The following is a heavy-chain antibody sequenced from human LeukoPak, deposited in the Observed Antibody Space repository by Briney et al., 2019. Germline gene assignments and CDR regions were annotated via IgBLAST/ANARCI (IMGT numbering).Heavy chain of an antibody. Sequence: GGSLRLSCAASGFTSSSFWMSWVRRAPGKGLEWVANIVPDGSEKYYVGSVKGRFTISRDNAKNSLFLQMNSLRAADTAVYYCARGRRGDSWGQGTLVTVSS. CDR1: GFTSSSFW. CDR2: IVPDGSEK. J-gene: IGHJ4*02. V-gene: IGHV3-7*01. CDR3: ARGRRGDS.